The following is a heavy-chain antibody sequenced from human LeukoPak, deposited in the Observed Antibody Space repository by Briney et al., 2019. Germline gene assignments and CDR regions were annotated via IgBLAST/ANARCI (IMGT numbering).Heavy chain of an antibody. CDR1: GYTFTGYY. J-gene: IGHJ6*03. V-gene: IGHV1-2*02. CDR3: ARDPMVRGVIIFRKKYYMDV. CDR2: INPNSGGT. Sequence: ASVKVSCKASGYTFTGYYMHWVRQAPGQGLEWMGWINPNSGGTNYAQKFQGRVTMTRDTSISTAYMELSRLRSDDTAVYYCARDPMVRGVIIFRKKYYMDVWGKGTTVTVSS. D-gene: IGHD3-10*01.